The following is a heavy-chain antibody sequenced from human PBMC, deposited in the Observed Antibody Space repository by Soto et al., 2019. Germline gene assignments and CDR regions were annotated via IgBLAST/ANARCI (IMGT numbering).Heavy chain of an antibody. CDR2: ITGSGVNT. CDR3: ARSQLERLNWFDP. D-gene: IGHD1-1*01. J-gene: IGHJ5*02. V-gene: IGHV3-23*01. CDR1: GFAFGRLP. Sequence: GGSLRLSCAGSGFAFGRLPMTWVRQAPGEGLEWVSSITGSGVNTYYADSVKGRFTISRDNAKNSLYLQMNSLRAEDTAVYYCARSQLERLNWFDPWGQGTLVTVSS.